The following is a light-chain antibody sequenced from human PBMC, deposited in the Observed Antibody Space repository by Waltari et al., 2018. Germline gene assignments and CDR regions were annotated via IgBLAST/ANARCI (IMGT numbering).Light chain of an antibody. V-gene: IGKV3-15*01. CDR1: QSVSSN. CDR3: QQYNNWPTWT. CDR2: DAS. Sequence: EIVMTQSPATLSVSPGERATLSCRASQSVSSNLAWYQQKPGQAPRLVIFDASTRATGIPARFSGSGSGTEFTLTISSLQPEDSAVYYCQQYNNWPTWTFGQGAKVEIK. J-gene: IGKJ1*01.